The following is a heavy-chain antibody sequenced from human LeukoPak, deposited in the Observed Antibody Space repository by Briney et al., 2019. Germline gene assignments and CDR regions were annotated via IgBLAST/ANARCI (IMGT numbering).Heavy chain of an antibody. J-gene: IGHJ6*02. CDR2: IYTSGST. Sequence: SETLSLTCTVSGGSISTYYWNWIRQPPGKGLEWIGRIYTSGSTNYNPSLKSRVTMSVDTSKNQFSLKLSSVTAADTAVYYCARGDYYGSAPYGMDVWGQGTTVTVSS. D-gene: IGHD3-10*01. V-gene: IGHV4-4*07. CDR1: GGSISTYY. CDR3: ARGDYYGSAPYGMDV.